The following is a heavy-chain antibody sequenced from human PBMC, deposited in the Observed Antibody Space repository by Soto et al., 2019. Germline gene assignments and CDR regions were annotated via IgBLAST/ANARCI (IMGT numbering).Heavy chain of an antibody. V-gene: IGHV4-39*01. D-gene: IGHD6-13*01. CDR1: GGSISSSSYY. CDR2: IYYSGST. CDR3: ARQGGAAGEGPFDY. Sequence: QLQLQESGPGLVKPSETLSLTCTVSGGSISSSSYYWGWIRQPPGKGLEWIGSIYYSGSTYYNPSLKSRVTISVDTSKNQFSLKLSSVTAADTAVYYCARQGGAAGEGPFDYWGQGTLVTVSS. J-gene: IGHJ4*02.